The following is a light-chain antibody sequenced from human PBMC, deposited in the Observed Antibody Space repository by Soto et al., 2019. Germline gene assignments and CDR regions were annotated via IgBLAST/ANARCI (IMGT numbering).Light chain of an antibody. V-gene: IGKV3-20*01. CDR3: QQYDRSHLT. J-gene: IGKJ4*01. CDR1: QSVSSSY. CDR2: AVS. Sequence: EVVLTQSPGTLSLSPGERATLSCRASQSVSSSYLAWYQQIPGQAPRLLIYAVSNRATGIPDGFSGSGSGTDFTLTISRLEPEDFAVYYCQQYDRSHLTFGGGTKVELK.